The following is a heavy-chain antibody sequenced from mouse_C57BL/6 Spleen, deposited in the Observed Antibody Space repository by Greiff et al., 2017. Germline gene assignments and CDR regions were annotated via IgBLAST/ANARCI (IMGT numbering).Heavy chain of an antibody. CDR2: IDPSDSYT. J-gene: IGHJ3*01. CDR1: GYTFTIYW. V-gene: IGHV1-69*01. D-gene: IGHD3-2*02. Sequence: VQLQQPGAELVMPGASVKLSCKASGYTFTIYWMHWVKQRPGQGLEWIGEIDPSDSYTNYNQKFKGKSTLTVDKSSSTAYMQLSSLTSEDSAVYYCARSTAQAAFAYWGQGTLVTVSA. CDR3: ARSTAQAAFAY.